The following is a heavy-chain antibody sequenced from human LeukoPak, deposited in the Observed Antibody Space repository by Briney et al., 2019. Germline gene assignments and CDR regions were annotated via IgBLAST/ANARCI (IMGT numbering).Heavy chain of an antibody. CDR3: ARGVRVLRFLEWLLQPFDY. D-gene: IGHD3-3*01. CDR2: IKQDGSEK. J-gene: IGHJ4*02. V-gene: IGHV3-7*01. CDR1: GFTFSSYW. Sequence: GGSLRLSCAASGFTFSSYWMSWVRQAPGKGLEWVANIKQDGSEKYYVDSVKGRFTISRDNAKNSLYLQMNSLRAEDTAVYYCARGVRVLRFLEWLLQPFDYWGQGTLVTVSS.